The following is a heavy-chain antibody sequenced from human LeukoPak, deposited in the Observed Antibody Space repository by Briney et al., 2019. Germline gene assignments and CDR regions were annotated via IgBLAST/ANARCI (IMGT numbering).Heavy chain of an antibody. J-gene: IGHJ6*03. CDR3: ARGTKEMATNPQYYYYYMDV. V-gene: IGHV4-59*01. CDR1: GGSISSYN. Sequence: PSETLSLTCTVSGGSISSYNWSWIRQPPGKGLEWIGYIYYSGSTNYNPSLKSRVTISVDTSKNQFSLKLSSVTAADTAVYYCARGTKEMATNPQYYYYYMDVWGKGTTVTVSS. D-gene: IGHD5-24*01. CDR2: IYYSGST.